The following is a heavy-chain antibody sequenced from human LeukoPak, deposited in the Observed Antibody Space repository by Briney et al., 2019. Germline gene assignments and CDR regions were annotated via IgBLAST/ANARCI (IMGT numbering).Heavy chain of an antibody. V-gene: IGHV3-7*01. CDR1: GGTFSDAW. D-gene: IGHD5-18*01. CDR2: IKEDGSEE. CDR3: ARDRGYTSFDY. Sequence: GGSLRLSCGAYGGTFSDAWMNWVRQAPGEGLEWVADIKEDGSEEYYVGSVKGRFTISRDNAKNSLYLQMNSLRAENTAVYYCARDRGYTSFDYWGQGTLVIVSS. J-gene: IGHJ4*02.